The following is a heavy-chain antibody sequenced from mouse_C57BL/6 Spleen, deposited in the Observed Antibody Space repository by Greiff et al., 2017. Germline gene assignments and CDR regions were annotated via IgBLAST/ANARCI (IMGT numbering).Heavy chain of an antibody. Sequence: QVQLQQPGAELVKPGASVKMSCKASGYTFTSYWITWVKQRPGQGLEWIGDIYPGSGSTNYNEKFKSKATLTVDTSSSTAYMQLSSLTSEDSAVYYCARFGRWLRYFDVWGTGTTVTVSS. CDR2: IYPGSGST. V-gene: IGHV1-55*01. CDR1: GYTFTSYW. CDR3: ARFGRWLRYFDV. D-gene: IGHD2-3*01. J-gene: IGHJ1*03.